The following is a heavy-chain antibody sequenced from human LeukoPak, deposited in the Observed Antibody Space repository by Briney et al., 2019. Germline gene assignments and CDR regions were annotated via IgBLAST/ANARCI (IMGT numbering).Heavy chain of an antibody. CDR2: IYYSGST. V-gene: IGHV4-39*02. J-gene: IGHJ4*02. CDR1: CRSISSSSYY. CDR3: ARRSIVVVPAAIDY. Sequence: SETLSLTCTVSCRSISSSSYYWGWIRQPPGKGLEWIGSIYYSGSTYYNLSLKSRVAISIDTSKNHFSLKLSSVTAADTAVYYCARRSIVVVPAAIDYWGQGTLVTVSS. D-gene: IGHD2-2*01.